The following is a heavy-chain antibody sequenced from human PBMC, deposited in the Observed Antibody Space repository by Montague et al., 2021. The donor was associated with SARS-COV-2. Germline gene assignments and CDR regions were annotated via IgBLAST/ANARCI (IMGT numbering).Heavy chain of an antibody. CDR2: IYPGGKM. D-gene: IGHD1-1*01. J-gene: IGHJ4*02. CDR1: IRSSTYY. CDR3: AGLRATGTGRGYSDC. V-gene: IGHV4-39*01. Sequence: SETLSLTCTVSIRSSTYYWAWIRQPPGKGLEWIGSIYPGGKMFYNSSLKSRVTMSIDTSENQFSLNLNSVTAADTAVYYCAGLRATGTGRGYSDCWGQGTLVTVSS.